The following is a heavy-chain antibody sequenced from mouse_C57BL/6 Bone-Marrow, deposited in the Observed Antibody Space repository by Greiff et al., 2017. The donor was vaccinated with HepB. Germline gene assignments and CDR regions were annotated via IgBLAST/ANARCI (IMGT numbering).Heavy chain of an antibody. CDR2: IDPGNGDT. CDR1: GFNFKDDF. J-gene: IGHJ4*01. V-gene: IGHV14-4*01. Sequence: EVQLQQSGAELVRPGASVKLSCTASGFNFKDDFMHWVKQRPEQGLEWIGWIDPGNGDTEYASKFQGKATITADTSSNTAYLQLSSLTSEDTAVYYCTTDAMDYWGQGTSVTVSS. CDR3: TTDAMDY.